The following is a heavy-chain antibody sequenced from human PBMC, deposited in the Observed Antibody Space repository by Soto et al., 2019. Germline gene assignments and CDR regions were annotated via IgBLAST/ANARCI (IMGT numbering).Heavy chain of an antibody. J-gene: IGHJ4*02. Sequence: GGSLRLSCAASGFTFSSYAMSWVRQAPGKGLEWVSAISGSGGSTYYADSVKGRFTISRDNSKNTLYLQMNSLRAEDTAVYYCAKDRSGSYHLPFDYWGQVTLVTVSP. CDR3: AKDRSGSYHLPFDY. CDR1: GFTFSSYA. CDR2: ISGSGGST. V-gene: IGHV3-23*01. D-gene: IGHD1-26*01.